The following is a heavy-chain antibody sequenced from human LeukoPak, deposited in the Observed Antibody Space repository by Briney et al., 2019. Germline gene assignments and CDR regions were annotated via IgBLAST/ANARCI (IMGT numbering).Heavy chain of an antibody. V-gene: IGHV4-59*01. CDR1: GGSFSGYY. J-gene: IGHJ5*02. CDR2: IYYSGST. CDR3: ARGYGDYAGWFDP. Sequence: SETLSLTCAVYGGSFSGYYWSWIRQPPGKGLEWIGYIYYSGSTNYNPSLKSRVTISVDTSKNQFSLKLSSVTAADTAVYYCARGYGDYAGWFDPWGQGTLVTVSS. D-gene: IGHD4-17*01.